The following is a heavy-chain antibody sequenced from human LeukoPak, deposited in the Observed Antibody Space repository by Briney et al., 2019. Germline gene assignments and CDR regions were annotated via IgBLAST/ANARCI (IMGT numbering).Heavy chain of an antibody. CDR2: INPSDDSR. CDR1: VYTFTSHY. CDR3: ARGEDYYDTNGYSTEYFQH. Sequence: ASVKLSCKASVYTFTSHYIHWVRQAPGQGLEWMGIINPSDDSRSSAQKFQGRVTLTRDTSTSTVYMELSSLRSDDTAVYYCARGEDYYDTNGYSTEYFQHWGQGTLVTVSS. V-gene: IGHV1-46*01. D-gene: IGHD3-22*01. J-gene: IGHJ1*01.